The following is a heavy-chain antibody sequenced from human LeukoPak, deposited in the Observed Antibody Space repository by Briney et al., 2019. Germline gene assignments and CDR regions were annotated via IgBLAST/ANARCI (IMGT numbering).Heavy chain of an antibody. CDR2: ISGSGGST. V-gene: IGHV3-23*01. CDR3: AKHPLAAVAGQFDY. D-gene: IGHD6-19*01. J-gene: IGHJ4*02. Sequence: GGSLRLSCAASGFTFSTHAMSWARQAPGKGLEWVSAISGSGGSTYYADSVKGRFTISRDNSKNTLYLQMNSLRAEDTAVYYCAKHPLAAVAGQFDYWGQGTLVTVSS. CDR1: GFTFSTHA.